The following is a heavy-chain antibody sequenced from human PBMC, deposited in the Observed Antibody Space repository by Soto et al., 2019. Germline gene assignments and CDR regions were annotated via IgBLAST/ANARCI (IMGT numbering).Heavy chain of an antibody. V-gene: IGHV1-69*13. CDR1: GGTFSSYA. Sequence: VKVSCKASGGTFSSYAISWVRQAPGQGLEWMGGIIPIFGTANYAQKFQGRVTITADESTSTAYMELSSLRSEDTAVYYCATHRWDTAMSKGYFDYRGQGTLVTGSS. CDR3: ATHRWDTAMSKGYFDY. J-gene: IGHJ4*02. D-gene: IGHD5-18*01. CDR2: IIPIFGTA.